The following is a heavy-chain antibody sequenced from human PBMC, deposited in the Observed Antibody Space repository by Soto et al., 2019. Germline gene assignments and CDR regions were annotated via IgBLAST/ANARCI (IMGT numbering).Heavy chain of an antibody. V-gene: IGHV3-30-3*01. CDR3: ARESHGGSFDY. CDR1: GFTFSSYA. J-gene: IGHJ4*02. D-gene: IGHD2-15*01. CDR2: TSYDGSNK. Sequence: GGSLRLSCAASGFTFSSYAMHWVRQAPGKGLEWVAVTSYDGSNKYYADSVKGRFTISRDNSKNTLYLQMNSLRAEDTAVYYCARESHGGSFDYWGQGTLVTVSS.